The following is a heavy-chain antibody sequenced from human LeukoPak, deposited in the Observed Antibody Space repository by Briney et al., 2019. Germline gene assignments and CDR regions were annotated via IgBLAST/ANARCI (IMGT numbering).Heavy chain of an antibody. J-gene: IGHJ4*02. CDR3: ARAWRAAADDY. D-gene: IGHD2-2*01. CDR2: ISSSSSYI. Sequence: PGRSLRLSCAASGFTFSSYSMNWVRQAPEKGLEWVSSISSSSSYIYYADSVKGRFTISRDNAKNSLYLQMNSLRAEDTAVYYCARAWRAAADDYWGQGTLVTVSS. V-gene: IGHV3-21*01. CDR1: GFTFSSYS.